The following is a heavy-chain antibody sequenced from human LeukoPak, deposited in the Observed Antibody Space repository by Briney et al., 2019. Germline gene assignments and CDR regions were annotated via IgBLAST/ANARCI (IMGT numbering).Heavy chain of an antibody. V-gene: IGHV3-23*01. CDR2: ISGSGGST. D-gene: IGHD3-22*01. CDR1: GFTFSSYA. CDR3: AKDLQRSYYDSSGYYDY. J-gene: IGHJ4*02. Sequence: GGSLRLSCAASGFTFSSYAMSWVRQAPGKGLEWVSAISGSGGSTYYADSVKGRFTISRDNSKNTLYLQMNSLRAEDTAVYYCAKDLQRSYYDSSGYYDYWGQGTLVTVSS.